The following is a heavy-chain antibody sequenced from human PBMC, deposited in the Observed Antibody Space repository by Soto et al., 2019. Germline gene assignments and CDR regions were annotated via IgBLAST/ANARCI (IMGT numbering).Heavy chain of an antibody. V-gene: IGHV3-49*03. CDR3: SRLFPGRYSDYDFPMDV. J-gene: IGHJ6*02. Sequence: GGSLRLSCVTSGFAFREFAMTWFRQAPGKGLEFVGFITSRRYGGTPQYAASVQGRFFISRDDSKGIAYLQLNSLQTDDTAVYYCSRLFPGRYSDYDFPMDVWGQGTTVTVSS. CDR2: ITSRRYGGTP. CDR1: GFAFREFA. D-gene: IGHD5-12*01.